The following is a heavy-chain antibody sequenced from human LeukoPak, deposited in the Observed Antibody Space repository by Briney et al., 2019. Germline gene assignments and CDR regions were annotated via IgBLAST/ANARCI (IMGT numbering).Heavy chain of an antibody. D-gene: IGHD3-10*01. J-gene: IGHJ4*02. Sequence: GGSLRLSCAASGFPFSTYWMHWFRQAPGKGLVWVSRINGDESSISYADSVKGRFTSSRDNAKNTLFLQMNSLRAEDTAVYYCATESYGSGIYYFDYWGQGTLVTVSS. V-gene: IGHV3-74*01. CDR3: ATESYGSGIYYFDY. CDR1: GFPFSTYW. CDR2: INGDESSI.